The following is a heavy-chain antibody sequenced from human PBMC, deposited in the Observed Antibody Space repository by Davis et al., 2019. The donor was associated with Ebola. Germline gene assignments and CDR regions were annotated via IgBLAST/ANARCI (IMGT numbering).Heavy chain of an antibody. CDR2: ISGSGGST. CDR3: AKERDSSGYRFVFDY. Sequence: GESLKISCAASGFTFSSYAMSWVRQAPGQGLEWVSAISGSGGSTYYADSVQGRFTISRDSSKNTLYLQTNSLRAEDTAVYYCAKERDSSGYRFVFDYWGQGTLVTVSP. J-gene: IGHJ4*02. V-gene: IGHV3-23*01. D-gene: IGHD3-22*01. CDR1: GFTFSSYA.